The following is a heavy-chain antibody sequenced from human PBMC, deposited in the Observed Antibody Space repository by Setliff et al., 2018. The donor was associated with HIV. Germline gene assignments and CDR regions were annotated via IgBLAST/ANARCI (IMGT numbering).Heavy chain of an antibody. Sequence: GGSLRLSCAASGFIFRDHYMSWIRQAPGKGLEWVSSITSSGSYIYYADSVKGRFTISRDNAKSSLYLQMNSLRAEDTAVYYCAKDLGRCAGAASCYGFDHLGQGTLVTVSS. CDR3: AKDLGRCAGAASCYGFDH. D-gene: IGHD2-21*01. CDR2: ITSSGSYI. V-gene: IGHV3-11*04. CDR1: GFIFRDHY. J-gene: IGHJ4*02.